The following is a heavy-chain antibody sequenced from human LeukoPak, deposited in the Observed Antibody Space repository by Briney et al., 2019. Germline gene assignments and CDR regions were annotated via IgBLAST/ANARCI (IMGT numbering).Heavy chain of an antibody. CDR3: AKDRGFGWFDP. J-gene: IGHJ5*02. Sequence: PGGSLRLSCAASGFTVSSNYMSWVRQAPGKGLEWVSVIYSGGSTYYADSVKGRFTISRDNSKNTLNLQMNSLRAEDTAVYYCAKDRGFGWFDPWGQGTLVTVSS. V-gene: IGHV3-66*01. CDR2: IYSGGST. CDR1: GFTVSSNY. D-gene: IGHD3-16*01.